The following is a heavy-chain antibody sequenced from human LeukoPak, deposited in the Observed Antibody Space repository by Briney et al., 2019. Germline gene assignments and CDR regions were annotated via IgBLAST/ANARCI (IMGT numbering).Heavy chain of an antibody. CDR3: AKDKTYYYDSSGLFDY. D-gene: IGHD3-22*01. CDR1: GFTFSSYG. Sequence: PGGSLRLSCAASGFTFSSYGMHWVRQAPGKGLEGVAFIRYDGSNKYYADSVKGRFTISRDNSKNTLYLQMNSLRAEDTAVYYCAKDKTYYYDSSGLFDYWGQGTLVTVSS. V-gene: IGHV3-30*02. J-gene: IGHJ4*02. CDR2: IRYDGSNK.